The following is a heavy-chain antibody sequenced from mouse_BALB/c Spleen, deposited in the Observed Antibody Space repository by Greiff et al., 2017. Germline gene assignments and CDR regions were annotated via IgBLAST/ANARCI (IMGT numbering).Heavy chain of an antibody. CDR2: ISYSGST. J-gene: IGHJ4*01. V-gene: IGHV3-2*02. D-gene: IGHD4-1*02. CDR3: AQLGPHAMDY. CDR1: GYSITSDYA. Sequence: EVQLQESGPGLVKPSQSLSLTCTVTGYSITSDYAWNWIRQFPGNKLEWMGYISYSGSTSYNPSLKSRISITRDTSKNQFFLQLNSVTTEDTATYYCAQLGPHAMDYWGQGTSVTVSS.